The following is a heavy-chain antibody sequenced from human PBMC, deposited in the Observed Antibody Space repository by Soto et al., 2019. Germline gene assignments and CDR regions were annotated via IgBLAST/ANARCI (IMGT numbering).Heavy chain of an antibody. D-gene: IGHD2-2*01. CDR3: ARGYCSSTSCLYFYHGMDV. Sequence: GGSLRLSCAASGFTFSNYDIHWVRQATGKGLEWVSGIGTAGDTYYSGSVKGRFTISREDAKNSLYLQMNSLRAEDTAVYYCARGYCSSTSCLYFYHGMDVWGQGTTVTVSS. CDR1: GFTFSNYD. J-gene: IGHJ6*02. V-gene: IGHV3-13*01. CDR2: IGTAGDT.